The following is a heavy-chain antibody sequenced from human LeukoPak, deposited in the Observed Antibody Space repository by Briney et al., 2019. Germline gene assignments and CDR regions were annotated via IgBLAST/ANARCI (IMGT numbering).Heavy chain of an antibody. V-gene: IGHV3-23*01. Sequence: GGSLRLSCAASGFTFSSYAMSWVRQAPGKGLEWVSAISGSGGSTYYADSVKGRFTISRDNAKNSLYLQMNSLRAEDMALYYCAKDTELLWFGELSPYFDYWGQGTLVTVSS. D-gene: IGHD3-10*01. CDR3: AKDTELLWFGELSPYFDY. CDR1: GFTFSSYA. CDR2: ISGSGGST. J-gene: IGHJ4*02.